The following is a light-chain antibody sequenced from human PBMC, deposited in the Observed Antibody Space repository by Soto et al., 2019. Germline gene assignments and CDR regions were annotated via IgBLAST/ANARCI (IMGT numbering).Light chain of an antibody. Sequence: EIVLTQSPGTLSLSPGERATLSCRASQRVRSNYLTWYRQKPGQAPSLLIYGASSRATGIPDRFSGSGSGTDFNLTISRLEPEDFAVYYCQQFGSSPFTFGPGTKGDVE. CDR2: GAS. V-gene: IGKV3-20*01. CDR1: QRVRSNY. CDR3: QQFGSSPFT. J-gene: IGKJ3*01.